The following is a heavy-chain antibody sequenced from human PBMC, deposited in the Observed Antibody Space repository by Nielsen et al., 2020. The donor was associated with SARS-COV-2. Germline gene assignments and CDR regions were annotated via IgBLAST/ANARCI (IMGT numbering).Heavy chain of an antibody. Sequence: GESLKISCAASGFIFSSYALHWVRQAPGEGLEWVAVISYDGTKKYYAESVKGRFTISRDDSRNTLYLQMNSLRAEDTAVYYCAREGGYSYGYGGLDYWGQGTLVTVSS. D-gene: IGHD5-18*01. CDR2: ISYDGTKK. CDR1: GFIFSSYA. J-gene: IGHJ4*02. CDR3: AREGGYSYGYGGLDY. V-gene: IGHV3-30-3*01.